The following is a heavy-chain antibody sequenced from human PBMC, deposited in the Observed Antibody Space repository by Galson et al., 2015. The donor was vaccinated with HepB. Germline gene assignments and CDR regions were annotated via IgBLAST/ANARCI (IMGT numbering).Heavy chain of an antibody. CDR3: ARDPVAYDTKPTPFDY. J-gene: IGHJ4*02. Sequence: YAISWVRQAPGQGLEWMGGIIPIFGTANYAQKFQGRVTITADESTSTAYMELSSLRSEDTAVYYCARDPVAYDTKPTPFDYWGQGTLVTVSS. CDR2: IIPIFGTA. V-gene: IGHV1-69*01. CDR1: YA. D-gene: IGHD2-15*01.